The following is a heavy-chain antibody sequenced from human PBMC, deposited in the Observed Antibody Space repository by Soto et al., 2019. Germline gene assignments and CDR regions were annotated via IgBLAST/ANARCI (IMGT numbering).Heavy chain of an antibody. CDR3: ARSVSSYSSSWYGDYYHYGMDV. CDR2: IYPGDSDT. CDR1: GYSFTSYW. D-gene: IGHD6-13*01. J-gene: IGHJ6*02. Sequence: GESLKISCKGSGYSFTSYWIGWVRQMPGKGLEWMGTIYPGDSDTRYSPSFQGQVTISADKSISTAYLQWSSLKASDTAMYYCARSVSSYSSSWYGDYYHYGMDVWGQGTTVTVSS. V-gene: IGHV5-51*01.